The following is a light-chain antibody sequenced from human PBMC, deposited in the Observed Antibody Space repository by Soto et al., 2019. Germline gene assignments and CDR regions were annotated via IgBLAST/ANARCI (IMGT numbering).Light chain of an antibody. CDR3: QHYGSSPRT. CDR2: GAS. Sequence: EIVLTQSPGTLSLSPGERATLSCRASQSVSSRYSAWYQQKPGQAPWLLIYGASTRATGIPARFSGSGSETDFTLTISRLEPEDFAVYYCQHYGSSPRTFGQGTRVEIK. CDR1: QSVSSRY. J-gene: IGKJ1*01. V-gene: IGKV3-20*01.